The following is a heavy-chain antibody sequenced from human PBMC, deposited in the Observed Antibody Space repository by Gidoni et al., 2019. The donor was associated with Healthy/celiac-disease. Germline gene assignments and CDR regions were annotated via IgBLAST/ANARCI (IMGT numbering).Heavy chain of an antibody. CDR1: GGTFSSYA. Sequence: QVQLVQSGAEVKKPGSSVTVSCKVSGGTFSSYAISWVRQAPGQGLEWMGGIIPIFGTANYAQKFQGRVTITADESTSTAYMELSSLRSEDTAVYYCARVRWSMEPNAFDIWGQGTMVTVSS. CDR2: IIPIFGTA. J-gene: IGHJ3*02. D-gene: IGHD1-1*01. CDR3: ARVRWSMEPNAFDI. V-gene: IGHV1-69*01.